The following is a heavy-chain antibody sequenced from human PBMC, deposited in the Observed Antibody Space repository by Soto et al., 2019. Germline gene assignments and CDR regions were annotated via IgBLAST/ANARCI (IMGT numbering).Heavy chain of an antibody. CDR3: ARATYSNAWYRFDL. J-gene: IGHJ4*02. CDR1: GLTFSGNG. D-gene: IGHD4-4*01. CDR2: IKHDGSVQ. V-gene: IGHV3-7*03. Sequence: GGSRRPPGEAPGLTFSGNGMSGVGQAPGKGLGWVADIKHDGSVQYYVDSVKGRFTISRDNAKKLLYLQMNGLRAEDTALYYCARATYSNAWYRFDLWGQGTLVTVSS.